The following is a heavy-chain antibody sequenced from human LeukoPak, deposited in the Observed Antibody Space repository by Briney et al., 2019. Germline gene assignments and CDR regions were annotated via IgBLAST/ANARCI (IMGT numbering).Heavy chain of an antibody. CDR2: ISSSSSYI. Sequence: GGSLRLSCAASGFTFSSYSMNWVRQAPGKGLEWVSSISSSSSYIYYADSVKGRFTISRDNAKNSLYLQMNSLRAEDTAVYYCARSEWEPRPPDYWGQGTLVTVSS. CDR3: ARSEWEPRPPDY. V-gene: IGHV3-21*01. J-gene: IGHJ4*02. CDR1: GFTFSSYS. D-gene: IGHD1-26*01.